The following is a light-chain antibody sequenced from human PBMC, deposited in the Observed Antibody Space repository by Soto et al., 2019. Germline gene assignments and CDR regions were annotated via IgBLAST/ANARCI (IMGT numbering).Light chain of an antibody. CDR1: QGISTL. J-gene: IGKJ4*01. CDR2: DAS. V-gene: IGKV1D-13*01. Sequence: AIHLTQSPSSLSASVGDSVTISCRASQGISTLFAWYQQKPGKAPKLLIYDASTLESGVPSRFSSSGSGADFTLTISSLQPEDFATYYCQQFYDYPLTFGGGTKVEIK. CDR3: QQFYDYPLT.